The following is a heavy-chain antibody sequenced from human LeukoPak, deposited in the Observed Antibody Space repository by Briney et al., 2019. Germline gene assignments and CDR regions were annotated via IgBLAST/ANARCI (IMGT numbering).Heavy chain of an antibody. Sequence: SETLSLTCTISGGSISSGNWWSWVRQPPGKGLEWIGEIYHSGSTNYNPSLKSRVTISVDKSKNQFSLKLTSVTAADTAVYYCARIGNYYFDYWGQGTLVTVSS. CDR2: IYHSGST. J-gene: IGHJ4*02. D-gene: IGHD1-1*01. CDR1: GGSISSGNW. V-gene: IGHV4-4*02. CDR3: ARIGNYYFDY.